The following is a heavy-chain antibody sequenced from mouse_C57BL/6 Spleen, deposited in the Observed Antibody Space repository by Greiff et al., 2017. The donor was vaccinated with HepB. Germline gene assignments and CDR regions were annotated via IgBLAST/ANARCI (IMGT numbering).Heavy chain of an antibody. D-gene: IGHD1-1*01. J-gene: IGHJ1*03. CDR2: IYPGGGYT. CDR3: ARRGNYGSTNWYFDV. CDR1: GYTFTNYW. Sequence: VQLQQSGAELVRPGTSVKMSCKASGYTFTNYWIGWAKQRPGHGLEWIGDIYPGGGYTNYNEKFKGKATLTADKSSSTAYMQFSSLTSEDSAIYYCARRGNYGSTNWYFDVWGTGTTVTVSS. V-gene: IGHV1-63*01.